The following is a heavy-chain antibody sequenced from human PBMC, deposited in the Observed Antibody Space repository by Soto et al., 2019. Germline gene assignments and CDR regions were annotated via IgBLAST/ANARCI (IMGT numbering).Heavy chain of an antibody. Sequence: PSETLSLTCTVSGVSINNDAFFWAWVRQSAGMGLEWIGSVFQTGKTGTTYYDSSLKSRVTISVDTSKNQFSLKLSSVTAADTAMYYCASQHYYDSSGYYVVYWGQGTLLTVSS. CDR2: VFQTGKTGTT. J-gene: IGHJ4*02. CDR3: ASQHYYDSSGYYVVY. D-gene: IGHD3-22*01. V-gene: IGHV4-39*01. CDR1: GVSINNDAFF.